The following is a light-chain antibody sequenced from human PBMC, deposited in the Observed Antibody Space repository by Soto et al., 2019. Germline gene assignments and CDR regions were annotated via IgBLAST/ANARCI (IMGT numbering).Light chain of an antibody. CDR2: KAS. CDR3: QQYNSYSRT. J-gene: IGKJ1*01. Sequence: DIQMTQSPSTLSASVGDRITITCRASQSISSSLAWYQQKPGKAPKLLIYKASSLQSGVPSRFGGTGSETEFTLTISSLQPDDFATYYCQQYNSYSRTFGQGTKVDIK. V-gene: IGKV1-5*03. CDR1: QSISSS.